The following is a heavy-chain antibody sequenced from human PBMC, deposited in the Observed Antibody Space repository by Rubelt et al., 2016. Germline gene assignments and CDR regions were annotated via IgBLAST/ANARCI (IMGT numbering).Heavy chain of an antibody. CDR1: GYTFTSYG. V-gene: IGHV1-18*01. J-gene: IGHJ4*02. D-gene: IGHD1-26*01. Sequence: QVQLVQSGAEVKKPGASVKVSCKASGYTFTSYGISWVRQAPGQGLEWMGWISAYNGNTNYAQKLQGRVTSTRDTSASTAYMELSSLRSEDTAVYYCARDIYSGSYYGYWGQGTLVTVSS. CDR2: ISAYNGNT. CDR3: ARDIYSGSYYGY.